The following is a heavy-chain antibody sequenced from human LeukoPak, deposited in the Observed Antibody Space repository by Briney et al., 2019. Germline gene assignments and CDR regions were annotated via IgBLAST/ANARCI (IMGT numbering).Heavy chain of an antibody. D-gene: IGHD4-23*01. J-gene: IGHJ6*02. CDR1: GGSFSGYY. CDR3: ARDMTTVVTPGGLDV. CDR2: INHSGST. V-gene: IGHV4-34*01. Sequence: PSETLSLTCAVYGGSFSGYYWSWIRQPPGKGLEWIGEINHSGSTNYNPSLKSRVTISVDTSKNQFSLKLSSVTAADTAVYYCARDMTTVVTPGGLDVWGQGTTVTVSS.